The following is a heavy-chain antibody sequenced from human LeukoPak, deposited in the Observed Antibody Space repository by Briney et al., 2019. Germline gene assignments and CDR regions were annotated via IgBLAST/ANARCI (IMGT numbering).Heavy chain of an antibody. D-gene: IGHD6-19*01. V-gene: IGHV4-34*01. Sequence: SETLSLTCAVYGGSFSGYYWSWIRQPPGKGLEWIGEINHSGSTNYNPSLKSRVTISVDTSKNQFSLKLSSVTAADTAVYYCARLRYSSGWYVFDYWGQGTLVTVSS. J-gene: IGHJ4*02. CDR1: GGSFSGYY. CDR3: ARLRYSSGWYVFDY. CDR2: INHSGST.